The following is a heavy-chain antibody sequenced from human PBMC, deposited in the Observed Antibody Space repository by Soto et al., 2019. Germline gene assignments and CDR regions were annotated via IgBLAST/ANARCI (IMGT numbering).Heavy chain of an antibody. J-gene: IGHJ2*01. Sequence: VASVKVSCKAPGGTFSSDGISWVRQAPGQGLEWMGGITLIFRATKYAQKFQGRVTITADESTSTAYMELSSLRSEDTAVYYCARGRDTYYYDSSGYSGWYFDLWGRGTLVTVSS. CDR2: ITLIFRAT. CDR1: GGTFSSDG. D-gene: IGHD3-22*01. V-gene: IGHV1-69*13. CDR3: ARGRDTYYYDSSGYSGWYFDL.